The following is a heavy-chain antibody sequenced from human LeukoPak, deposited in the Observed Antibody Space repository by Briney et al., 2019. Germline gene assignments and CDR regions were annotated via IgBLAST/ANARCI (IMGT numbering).Heavy chain of an antibody. Sequence: ASVKVSCKTSGYSFSDYFIHLVQQAPGKGLEWMGRVDPEDGQTLYAEKFQGRVTITADTSAETSSMELSSLRSEDTAIYYCAASTVSTFPDFWGPGTLVSVSS. CDR3: AASTVSTFPDF. CDR2: VDPEDGQT. CDR1: GYSFSDYF. J-gene: IGHJ4*02. D-gene: IGHD5/OR15-5a*01. V-gene: IGHV1-69-2*01.